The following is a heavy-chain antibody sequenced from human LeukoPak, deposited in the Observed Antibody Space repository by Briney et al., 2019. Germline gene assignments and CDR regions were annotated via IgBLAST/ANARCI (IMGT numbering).Heavy chain of an antibody. CDR1: GGSIISDHSYGKSY. CDR2: VFSDGGT. Sequence: SQTLSLTCTVSGGSIISDHSYGKSYWTWIRQPAGQGLEWIGRVFSDGGTNFNPSLQSRLTISLDTSKNLFSLSLSSVTAADTAIYYCARDRAYDYDIRLESWGQGILVTVSS. V-gene: IGHV4-61*02. CDR3: ARDRAYDYDIRLES. D-gene: IGHD3-9*01. J-gene: IGHJ4*02.